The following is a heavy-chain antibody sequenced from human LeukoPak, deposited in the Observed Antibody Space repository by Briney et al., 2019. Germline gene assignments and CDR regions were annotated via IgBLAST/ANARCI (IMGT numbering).Heavy chain of an antibody. CDR2: INPKSGGT. J-gene: IGHJ4*02. CDR3: ARGRYSGSYYVDY. V-gene: IGHV1-2*02. D-gene: IGHD1-26*01. Sequence: ASVKVSCKASGYTFTCFYMHWVRQAPGQGLEWMGWINPKSGGTNSAQKFQGRVTMTRDTSITTVYMELSSLRSDDTAVYYCARGRYSGSYYVDYWGQGTLVTVSS. CDR1: GYTFTCFY.